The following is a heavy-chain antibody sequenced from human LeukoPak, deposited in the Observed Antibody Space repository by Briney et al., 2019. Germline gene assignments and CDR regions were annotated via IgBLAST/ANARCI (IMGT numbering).Heavy chain of an antibody. D-gene: IGHD5-18*01. V-gene: IGHV4-38-2*02. CDR3: ARVPEYSYGYSD. CDR1: GYSISSGYY. Sequence: KPSETLSLTCTVSGYSISSGYYWGWIRQPPGKGLEWIGSIYHSGSTYYNPSLKSRVTISVDTSKNQFSLKLNSVTAADTAVYYCARVPEYSYGYSDWGQGTLVTVSS. CDR2: IYHSGST. J-gene: IGHJ4*02.